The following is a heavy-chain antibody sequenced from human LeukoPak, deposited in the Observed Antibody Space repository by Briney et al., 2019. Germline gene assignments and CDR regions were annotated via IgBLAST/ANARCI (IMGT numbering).Heavy chain of an antibody. J-gene: IGHJ4*02. CDR1: GFKIDDYY. D-gene: IGHD2-2*02. CDR2: ISSSSSYI. CDR3: VGVPAAIRDYYFDY. V-gene: IGHV3-11*06. Sequence: GGSLRLSCAASGFKIDDYYMSWIRQAPGKGLEWVSSISSSSSYIYYADSVKGRFTISRDNAKNSLYLQMNSLRAEDTAVYYCVGVPAAIRDYYFDYWGQGTLVTVSS.